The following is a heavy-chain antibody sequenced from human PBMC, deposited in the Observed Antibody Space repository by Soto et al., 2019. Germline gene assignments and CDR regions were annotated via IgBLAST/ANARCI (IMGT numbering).Heavy chain of an antibody. V-gene: IGHV3-21*01. D-gene: IGHD6-13*01. CDR3: AREPQGIAAALDY. CDR1: GFTFRTYG. CDR2: ISSSGSFI. J-gene: IGHJ4*02. Sequence: GGSLRLSCAASGFTFRTYGMNWVRRAPGGGLGGVASISSSGSFIYYADSVKGRFTISRDDAEKSLYLQMNSLRAEDTALYYCAREPQGIAAALDYWGQGTLVTVSS.